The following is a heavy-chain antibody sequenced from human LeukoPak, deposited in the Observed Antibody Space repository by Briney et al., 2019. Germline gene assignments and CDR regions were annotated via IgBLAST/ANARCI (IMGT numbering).Heavy chain of an antibody. J-gene: IGHJ4*02. CDR3: AKRGPYYDYVWGSYHVDY. CDR2: IYTGGST. Sequence: GGSLRLSCAASGFTVSSSYMSWVRQAPGKGLEWVSVIYTGGSTYYADSVKGRFTISRDNSKNTLYLQMNSLRADDTAVYYCAKRGPYYDYVWGSYHVDYWGQGTLVTVSS. D-gene: IGHD3-16*02. CDR1: GFTVSSSY. V-gene: IGHV3-53*01.